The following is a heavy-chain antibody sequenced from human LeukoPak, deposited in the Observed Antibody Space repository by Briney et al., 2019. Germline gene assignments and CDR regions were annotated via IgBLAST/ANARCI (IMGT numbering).Heavy chain of an antibody. CDR3: ARGFAGTLFY. J-gene: IGHJ4*02. D-gene: IGHD6-13*01. CDR2: ISSSGSTI. Sequence: GRSLRLSCAASGFTFSSYEMNWVHQAPGKGLEWVSYISSSGSTIYYADSVKGRFTISRDNAKNSLYLQMNSLRAEDTAAYYCARGFAGTLFYWGQGTLVTVSS. V-gene: IGHV3-48*03. CDR1: GFTFSSYE.